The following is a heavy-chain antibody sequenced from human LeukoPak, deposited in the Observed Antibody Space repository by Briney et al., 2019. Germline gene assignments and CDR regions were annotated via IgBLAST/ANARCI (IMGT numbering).Heavy chain of an antibody. J-gene: IGHJ4*02. Sequence: GGSLRLSCATSGFSFNSYSLAWVRQAPGRGLEWVSGITARGGSSYYVDSVKGRFIISRDFHNNTLNLEMNSLRAEDTAVYYCARDKAVGPTLLDYWGQGTLVTVSS. CDR1: GFSFNSYS. CDR3: ARDKAVGPTLLDY. D-gene: IGHD1-26*01. CDR2: ITARGGSS. V-gene: IGHV3-23*01.